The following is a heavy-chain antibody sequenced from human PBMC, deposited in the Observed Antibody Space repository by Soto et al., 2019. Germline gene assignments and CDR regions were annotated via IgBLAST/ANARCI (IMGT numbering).Heavy chain of an antibody. V-gene: IGHV3-48*02. CDR2: ISSSSSTI. Sequence: LRLSCAASGFTFSSYSMNWVRQAPGKALEWVSYISSSSSTIYYADSVKGRFTISRDNAKNSLYLQMNSLRDEDTAVYYCARVKIYYDSSGYRPLYYFGYWGQGTLVTVSS. J-gene: IGHJ4*02. CDR3: ARVKIYYDSSGYRPLYYFGY. D-gene: IGHD3-22*01. CDR1: GFTFSSYS.